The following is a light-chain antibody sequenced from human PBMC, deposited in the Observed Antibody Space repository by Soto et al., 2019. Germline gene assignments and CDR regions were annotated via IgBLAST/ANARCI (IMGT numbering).Light chain of an antibody. Sequence: EIVLTQSPATLSLSPGESATLSCRASQSISTYLAWYQQKPGQPPRLLIYDASYRASGVPARFSGSGSGTDFTLTISSLQPEDFATYYCQQYNNWPRTFGQGTKVDIK. CDR2: DAS. CDR3: QQYNNWPRT. J-gene: IGKJ1*01. CDR1: QSISTY. V-gene: IGKV3-11*01.